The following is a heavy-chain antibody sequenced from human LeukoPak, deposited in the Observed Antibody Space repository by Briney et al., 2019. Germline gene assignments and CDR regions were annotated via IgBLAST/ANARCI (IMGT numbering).Heavy chain of an antibody. CDR2: ISVSGLGT. V-gene: IGHV3-23*01. D-gene: IGHD2/OR15-2a*01. CDR1: GFTFSYYA. CDR3: VNGGYYAYWEH. J-gene: IGHJ4*02. Sequence: GGSLRLSCVASGFTFSYYAMSWVRQSPGRGLEWVSTISVSGLGTYYADSVKGRFTISRGNAKSTLYLQMNSLRADDTAVYYCVNGGYYAYWEHWGQGTLVTVSS.